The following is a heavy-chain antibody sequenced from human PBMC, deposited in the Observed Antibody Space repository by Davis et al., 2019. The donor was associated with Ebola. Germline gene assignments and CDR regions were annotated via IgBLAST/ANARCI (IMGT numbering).Heavy chain of an antibody. CDR1: GFTFSDSA. CDR2: ISRRGNRA. D-gene: IGHD3-10*01. CDR3: ARERGPYILGWFEPFDI. J-gene: IGHJ3*02. V-gene: IGHV3-23*01. Sequence: GESLKISCTASGFTFSDSAMSWVRQAPGRGLEWVSAISRRGNRAFYAESLKGRFTVSRDNFKNTLYLQMNSLTAEDTAVYYCARERGPYILGWFEPFDIWGQGTRVTVSS.